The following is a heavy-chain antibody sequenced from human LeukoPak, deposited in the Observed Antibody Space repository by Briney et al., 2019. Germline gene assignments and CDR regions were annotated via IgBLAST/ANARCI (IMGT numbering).Heavy chain of an antibody. D-gene: IGHD6-19*01. Sequence: GESLKISCKCSGFCFTYYWLAWVRQMPVKGLEWTGITYPEDSDTRYSPSCQGQVTIAVDKSSSTAYLQSSSLKTTDPAIYYCAKLSSVWSLHYWGQGNLVTVS. V-gene: IGHV5-51*01. J-gene: IGHJ4*02. CDR3: AKLSSVWSLHY. CDR2: TYPEDSDT. CDR1: GFCFTYYW.